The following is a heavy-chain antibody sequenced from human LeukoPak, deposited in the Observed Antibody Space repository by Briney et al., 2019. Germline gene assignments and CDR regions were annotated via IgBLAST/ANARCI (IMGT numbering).Heavy chain of an antibody. CDR3: ASWIQHKGTAKATLSYFDY. J-gene: IGHJ4*02. D-gene: IGHD5-18*01. CDR2: IYYSGST. Sequence: SETLSLTCTVSGGSISSGGHYWNWIRQHPGKGLERIGHIYYSGSTYYNPSLKSRVTISVDTSKNQFSLRLSSVTAADTAVYYCASWIQHKGTAKATLSYFDYWGQGTLVTVSS. V-gene: IGHV4-31*03. CDR1: GGSISSGGHY.